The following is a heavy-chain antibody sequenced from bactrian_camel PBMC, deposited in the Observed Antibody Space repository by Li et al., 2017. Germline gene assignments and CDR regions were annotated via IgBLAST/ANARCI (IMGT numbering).Heavy chain of an antibody. J-gene: IGHJ4*01. D-gene: IGHD3*01. CDR1: GFTISSYY. Sequence: HVQLVESGGGLVQPEGSLRLSCAASGFTISSYYMYWVRLAPGKGLEWLSKITTNGGGTYYADSVKGRFTISRDNAKNMVYLQLNNLKAEDTAVFHCVRGADLNVWGEGTQVTVS. V-gene: IGHV3S1*01. CDR2: ITTNGGGT. CDR3: VRGADLNV.